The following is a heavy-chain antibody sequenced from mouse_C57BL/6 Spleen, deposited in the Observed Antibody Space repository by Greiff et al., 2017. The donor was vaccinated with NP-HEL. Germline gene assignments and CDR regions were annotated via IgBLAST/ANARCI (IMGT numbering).Heavy chain of an antibody. Sequence: EVHLVESGEGLVKPGGSLKLSCAASGFTFSSYAMSWVRQTPEKRLEWVAYISSGGDYIYYADTVKGRFTISRDNARNTLYLQMSSLKSEDTAMYYCTSQTGYYAMDYWGQGTSVTVSA. CDR3: TSQTGYYAMDY. CDR1: GFTFSSYA. D-gene: IGHD4-1*01. V-gene: IGHV5-9-1*02. J-gene: IGHJ4*01. CDR2: ISSGGDYI.